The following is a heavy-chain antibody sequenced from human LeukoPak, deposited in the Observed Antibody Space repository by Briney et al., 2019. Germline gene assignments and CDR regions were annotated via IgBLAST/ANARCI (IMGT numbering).Heavy chain of an antibody. V-gene: IGHV3-23*01. CDR1: GFSFSGSV. D-gene: IGHD2-8*01. Sequence: GGSLRLSCVASGFSFSGSVMSWVRQAPGKGLEWLSAISGGADVTYYAASVKGRFTISRDNSWNTVYLQMNSLRAEDTATYYCAKVGYCSNNCFRTHDYWGQGALVTVSS. CDR2: ISGGADVT. CDR3: AKVGYCSNNCFRTHDY. J-gene: IGHJ4*02.